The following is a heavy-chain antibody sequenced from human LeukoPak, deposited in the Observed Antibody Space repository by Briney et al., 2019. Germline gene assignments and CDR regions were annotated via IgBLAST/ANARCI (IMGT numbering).Heavy chain of an antibody. V-gene: IGHV1-24*01. D-gene: IGHD6-19*01. CDR2: FDPEDGET. Sequence: ASVKVSCKVSGYTLTELSMHWVRQAPGKGLEWMGGFDPEDGETIYAQKFQGRVTMTTDTSTSTAYMELRSLRSDDTAVYYCARDSVSGWTEYFQHWGQGTLVTVSS. CDR3: ARDSVSGWTEYFQH. J-gene: IGHJ1*01. CDR1: GYTLTELS.